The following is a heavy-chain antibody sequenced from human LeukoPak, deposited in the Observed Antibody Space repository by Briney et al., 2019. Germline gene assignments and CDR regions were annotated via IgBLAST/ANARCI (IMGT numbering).Heavy chain of an antibody. CDR3: AKGGASGQPTGSAFDI. D-gene: IGHD1-26*01. J-gene: IGHJ3*02. V-gene: IGHV3-30*18. CDR2: ISYDGSNK. Sequence: GGSLRLSCAASGFTFSSYGMHWVRQAPGKGLEWVAVISYDGSNKLYADPVQGRFTISRDNSKNTVYLQMNNLRTEDTAVYYCAKGGASGQPTGSAFDIWGQGTMVTVSS. CDR1: GFTFSSYG.